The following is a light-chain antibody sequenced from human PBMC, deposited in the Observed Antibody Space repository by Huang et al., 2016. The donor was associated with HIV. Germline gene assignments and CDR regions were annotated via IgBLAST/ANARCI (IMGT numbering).Light chain of an antibody. V-gene: IGKV3-20*01. CDR3: QQYGSSLWT. CDR1: QSVSPIY. J-gene: IGKJ1*01. Sequence: EIVLTQSPGTLSLSPGERATLSCRASQSVSPIYLAWYQQKHGKAPRLLSYGACGRASGIPDRFGGSGSGTDFTLTISRLGPEDFAVYYCQQYGSSLWTFGQGTKVEIK. CDR2: GAC.